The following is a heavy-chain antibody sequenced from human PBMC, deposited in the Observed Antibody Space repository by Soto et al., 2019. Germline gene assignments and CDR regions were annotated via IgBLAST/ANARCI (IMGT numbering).Heavy chain of an antibody. J-gene: IGHJ3*02. CDR3: ARPSLTCSFDI. Sequence: EVQLVASGGGVVRPGGSLRLSCAASGFTFDDYVMSWVRQAPGKGLEWVAGINWNGGSTGYADSMKGRFTISRDNAKNSLYLQMNSLSAEDTALFYCARPSLTCSFDIWGQGTMVTVSS. CDR2: INWNGGST. V-gene: IGHV3-20*04. CDR1: GFTFDDYV. D-gene: IGHD1-20*01.